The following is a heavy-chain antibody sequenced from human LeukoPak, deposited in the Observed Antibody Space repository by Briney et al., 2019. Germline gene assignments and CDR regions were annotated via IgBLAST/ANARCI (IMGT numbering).Heavy chain of an antibody. Sequence: PGGSLRLSCAASGFTFSIYEMNWVRQAPGKGLEWVSYISSIGTTIYYADSVKGRFTISRDNAKNSLYLQMNSLRAEDTAVYYCPRGERGDYWGQGTLVTVSS. V-gene: IGHV3-48*03. D-gene: IGHD1-26*01. CDR2: ISSIGTTI. J-gene: IGHJ4*02. CDR3: PRGERGDY. CDR1: GFTFSIYE.